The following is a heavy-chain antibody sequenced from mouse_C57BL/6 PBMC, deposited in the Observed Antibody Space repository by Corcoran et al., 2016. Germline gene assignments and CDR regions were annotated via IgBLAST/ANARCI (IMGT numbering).Heavy chain of an antibody. CDR2: INPNNGGT. Sequence: EVPLQQSGPELVKPGASVKISCKASGYTFTDYYMNWVKQSHGKSLEWIGDINPNNGGTSYNQKFKGKATLTVDKSSSTAYMELRSLTSEDSAVYYCARWGLFDYWGQGTTLTVSS. CDR1: GYTFTDYY. CDR3: ARWGLFDY. V-gene: IGHV1-26*01. J-gene: IGHJ2*01. D-gene: IGHD3-3*01.